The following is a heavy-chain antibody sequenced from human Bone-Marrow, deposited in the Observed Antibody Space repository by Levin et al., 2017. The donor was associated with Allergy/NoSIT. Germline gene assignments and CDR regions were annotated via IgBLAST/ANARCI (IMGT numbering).Heavy chain of an antibody. CDR3: ATDRAYCSNTTCYLPDAFDI. D-gene: IGHD2-2*01. J-gene: IGHJ3*02. CDR1: GFTVSSNY. CDR2: IYSGGST. V-gene: IGHV3-66*01. Sequence: LTCVASGFTVSSNYMNWVRQAPGKGLEWVSVIYSGGSTYYADSVKGRFTISRDNSKNTLYLQMSSLRAEDTAVYYCATDRAYCSNTTCYLPDAFDIWGQGTMVTVSS.